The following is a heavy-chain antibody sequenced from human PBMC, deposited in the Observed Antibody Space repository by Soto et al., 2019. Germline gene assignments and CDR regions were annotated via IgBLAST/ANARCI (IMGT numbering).Heavy chain of an antibody. Sequence: EVQLLESGGGLVQPGGSLRLSCAASGFAFRSYSLSWVRQAPGKGLEWVSAISGSGGITHYADSVKGRFTISRDNSKNTLYLQMNSLRAEDTAVYDCAKRGGAAAEGYFDYWGQGTLVTVSS. D-gene: IGHD6-13*01. V-gene: IGHV3-23*01. CDR3: AKRGGAAAEGYFDY. CDR2: ISGSGGIT. CDR1: GFAFRSYS. J-gene: IGHJ4*02.